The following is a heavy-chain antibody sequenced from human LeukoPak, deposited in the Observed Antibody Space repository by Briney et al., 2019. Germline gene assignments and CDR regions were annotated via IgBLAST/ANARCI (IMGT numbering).Heavy chain of an antibody. CDR2: INSDESTT. CDR1: GFTLSGHW. V-gene: IGHV3-74*01. J-gene: IGHJ5*02. Sequence: GGSLRLSCVASGFTLSGHWMHWVRQAPGKGLVWVSRINSDESTTVYADSVKGRFTISRANAKNTLYLQMNSLTAEDTAVYYCARSDWFDPWGQGTLVTVSA. CDR3: ARSDWFDP.